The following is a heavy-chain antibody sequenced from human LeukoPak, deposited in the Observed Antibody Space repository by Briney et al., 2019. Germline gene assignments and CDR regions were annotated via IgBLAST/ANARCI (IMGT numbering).Heavy chain of an antibody. CDR1: GFPFSNYP. J-gene: IGHJ3*01. CDR3: ARDPNGDYIGAFEF. D-gene: IGHD4-17*01. CDR2: ITSAGAP. V-gene: IGHV3-23*01. Sequence: GGPQRLPCAPSGFPFSNYPIMWAPEAPGQGREWVSAITSAGAPRYADSVKGRFTISRDNSKNTLYLQMNSLRAEDTAQYFCARDPNGDYIGAFEFWGQGTGVTVSS.